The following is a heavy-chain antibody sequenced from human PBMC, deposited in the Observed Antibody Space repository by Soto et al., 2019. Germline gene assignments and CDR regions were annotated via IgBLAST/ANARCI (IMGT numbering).Heavy chain of an antibody. CDR1: GGSISSSSYY. CDR3: GRREGLATISYYFDD. J-gene: IGHJ4*02. Sequence: PSETLSLTCTVSGGSISSSSYYWGWVRQPPGKGLEWIGSVYYSGSTYYNPSLESRVTISVDKSKNQFSLKLMSLSAADTAVYYYGRREGLATISYYFDDWGQGALVTVAS. CDR2: VYYSGST. V-gene: IGHV4-39*01. D-gene: IGHD3-16*02.